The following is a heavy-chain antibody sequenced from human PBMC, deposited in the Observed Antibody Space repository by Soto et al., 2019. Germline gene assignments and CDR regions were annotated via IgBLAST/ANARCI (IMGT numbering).Heavy chain of an antibody. D-gene: IGHD3-9*01. J-gene: IGHJ5*02. CDR3: ARAMSDLLRWFDP. CDR2: IYHSGTT. CDR1: GGSISSGGDS. Sequence: SETLSLTCAVSGGSISSGGDSWSWIRQPPGKVLEWIGNIYHSGTTYYNPSLRGRVTIXXXXSXNXFXLXXXSVTXADTALYYWARAMSDLLRWFDPWGQGTLVTVSS. V-gene: IGHV4-30-2*01.